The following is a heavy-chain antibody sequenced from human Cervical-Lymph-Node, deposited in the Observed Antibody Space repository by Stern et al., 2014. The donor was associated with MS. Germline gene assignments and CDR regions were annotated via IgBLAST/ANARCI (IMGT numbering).Heavy chain of an antibody. V-gene: IGHV3-30*04. CDR2: ISNDGTSS. J-gene: IGHJ4*02. D-gene: IGHD4-17*01. CDR3: ASRYDYGDYIY. CDR1: GFIFNYYA. Sequence: VQLVQSGGGVVQPGRSLRLLCEASGFIFNYYAMYSFRPAPGKGLQWLAAISNDGTSSDYADSVMGRITIPSDHYKNLLFLQLNSLRVEDTGVYYCASRYDYGDYIYWGQGTLVTVSS.